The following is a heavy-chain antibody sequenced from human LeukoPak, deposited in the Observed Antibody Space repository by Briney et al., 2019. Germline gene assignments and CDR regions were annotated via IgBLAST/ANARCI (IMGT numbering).Heavy chain of an antibody. V-gene: IGHV3-21*01. CDR1: GFTFSSYS. Sequence: GGSLRLSCAASGFTFSSYSMNWVRQAPGKGLEWVSSISSSSSYIYYAGSVKGRFTISRDNAKNSLYLQMNSLRAEDTAVYYCAREGEPGGMDVWGQGTTVTVSS. CDR2: ISSSSSYI. D-gene: IGHD3-16*01. CDR3: AREGEPGGMDV. J-gene: IGHJ6*02.